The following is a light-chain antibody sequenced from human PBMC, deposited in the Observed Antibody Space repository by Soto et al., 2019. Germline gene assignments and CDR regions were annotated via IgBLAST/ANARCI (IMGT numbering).Light chain of an antibody. CDR2: DAS. J-gene: IGKJ1*01. Sequence: EIVLTQSPATLSLSPGERATLSCRASQSVSSYLAWYQQKPGQAPRLLIFDASNRATGTPARFSGSGSGTDFTLTISSLEPEDFAVYYFQQRSNWPWTFGQGTRVEIK. CDR3: QQRSNWPWT. CDR1: QSVSSY. V-gene: IGKV3-11*01.